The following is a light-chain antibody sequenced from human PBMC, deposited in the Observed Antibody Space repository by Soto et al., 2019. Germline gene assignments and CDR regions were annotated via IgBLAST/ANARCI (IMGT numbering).Light chain of an antibody. CDR3: QQYGKT. CDR2: SAS. J-gene: IGKJ1*01. Sequence: EIVLTQSPGTLSLSSGERATLSCRASQSVSSSYLAWYQQKPGQAPRLLIYSASSRATGIPDRFSGSGSGTNFTLTISRLEPEDFAVYYCQQYGKTFGQGTKVDIK. V-gene: IGKV3-20*01. CDR1: QSVSSSY.